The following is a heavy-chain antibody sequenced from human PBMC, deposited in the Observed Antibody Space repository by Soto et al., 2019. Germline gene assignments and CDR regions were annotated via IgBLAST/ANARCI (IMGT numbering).Heavy chain of an antibody. J-gene: IGHJ6*02. CDR3: ARESVVVAAKGYYGMDG. V-gene: IGHV3-48*02. CDR2: ISSNSYTI. D-gene: IGHD2-15*01. CDR1: GFTFSSYD. Sequence: EVQLVESGGGLVQPGGSLRLSCAASGFTFSSYDMNWVRQAPGKGLEWVSYISSNSYTIYYADSVKGRFTISRDNAKNSLALQMNGLRDEDTAVYYCARESVVVAAKGYYGMDGWGQGTTVTVSS.